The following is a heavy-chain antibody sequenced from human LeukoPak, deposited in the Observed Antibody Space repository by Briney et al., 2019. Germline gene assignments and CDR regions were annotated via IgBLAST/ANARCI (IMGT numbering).Heavy chain of an antibody. Sequence: GGSLRLSCAASGFTSSSYSMNWVRQAPGKGLEWVSSISSSSSYIYYADSVKGRFTISRDNAKNSLYLQMNSLRAEDTAVYYCARGAGIAVAGQVDYWGQGTLVTVSS. CDR2: ISSSSSYI. CDR1: GFTSSSYS. J-gene: IGHJ4*02. D-gene: IGHD6-19*01. V-gene: IGHV3-21*01. CDR3: ARGAGIAVAGQVDY.